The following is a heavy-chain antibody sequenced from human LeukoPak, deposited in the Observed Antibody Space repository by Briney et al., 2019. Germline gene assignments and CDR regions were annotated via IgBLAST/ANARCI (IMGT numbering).Heavy chain of an antibody. CDR3: ARRSITWYHFGY. J-gene: IGHJ4*02. CDR1: GDSIRSSGYY. CDR2: IYYSGYT. D-gene: IGHD2-2*01. Sequence: PSEALSLTCTVSGDSIRSSGYYWGWIRQPPGKGLDWIGSIYYSGYTYYNPSLKTRVTISIDTSKNQFSLKLSAVTAADTAVYYCARRSITWYHFGYWGQGTLVSVSS. V-gene: IGHV4-39*01.